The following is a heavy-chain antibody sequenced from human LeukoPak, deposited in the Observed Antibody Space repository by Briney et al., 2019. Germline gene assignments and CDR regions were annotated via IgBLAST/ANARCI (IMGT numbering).Heavy chain of an antibody. Sequence: EASVKVSFKASGGTFSSYAISWVRQAPGQGLEWMGRIIPILGIANYAQKFQGRVTITADKSTSTAYMELSSLRSEDTAVYYCARAAISYCGGDCYPPFDYWGQGTLVTVSS. D-gene: IGHD2-21*02. CDR2: IIPILGIA. J-gene: IGHJ4*02. CDR1: GGTFSSYA. CDR3: ARAAISYCGGDCYPPFDY. V-gene: IGHV1-69*04.